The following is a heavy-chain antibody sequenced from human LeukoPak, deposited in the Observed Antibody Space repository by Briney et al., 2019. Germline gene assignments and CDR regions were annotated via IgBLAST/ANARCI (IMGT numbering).Heavy chain of an antibody. D-gene: IGHD3-10*01. CDR2: IYPGDSDT. Sequence: GESLKISCKGSGYSFTSYWIGWVRQMPGKGLEWMGIIYPGDSDTRYSPSFQGQVTISADKSISTAYLQWSSLKASDTAMYYCARLPVRGVITYNWFDPWGQGTLDTVSS. CDR1: GYSFTSYW. CDR3: ARLPVRGVITYNWFDP. V-gene: IGHV5-51*01. J-gene: IGHJ5*02.